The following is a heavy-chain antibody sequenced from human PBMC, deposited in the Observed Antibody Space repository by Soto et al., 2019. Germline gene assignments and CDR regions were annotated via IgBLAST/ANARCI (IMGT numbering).Heavy chain of an antibody. V-gene: IGHV1-69*13. CDR2: IIPIFGTA. D-gene: IGHD3-10*01. CDR3: ARDRSGSIVFDP. J-gene: IGHJ5*02. Sequence: GASVKVSCKASGGTFSSYAISWVRQAPGQGLEWMGGIIPIFGTANYAQKFQGRVTITADESTSTAYMELSSLRSEDTAVYYCARDRSGSIVFDPWGQGTLVTVSS. CDR1: GGTFSSYA.